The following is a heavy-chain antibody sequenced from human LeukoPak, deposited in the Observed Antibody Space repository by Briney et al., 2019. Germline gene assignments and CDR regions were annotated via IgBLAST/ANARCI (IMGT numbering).Heavy chain of an antibody. CDR3: ARTSRHFYGSGTNLTPWPAGMDV. J-gene: IGHJ6*02. CDR1: GGSMSGFF. V-gene: IGHV4-59*01. Sequence: SETLSLTCTVSGGSMSGFFWTWIRQPPGRELEWIGSIYYSGSSTKYNPSLKSRVTISVDTSKSQFSLTLNSATAADTAVYYCARTSRHFYGSGTNLTPWPAGMDVWGQGTTVTVSS. D-gene: IGHD3-10*01. CDR2: IYYSGSST.